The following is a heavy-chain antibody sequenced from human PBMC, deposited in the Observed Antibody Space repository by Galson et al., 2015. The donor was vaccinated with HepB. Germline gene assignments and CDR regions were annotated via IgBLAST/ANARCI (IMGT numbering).Heavy chain of an antibody. CDR1: GFTFISYG. CDR3: VRSYGDYFSYYYGMDV. V-gene: IGHV3-30*03. J-gene: IGHJ6*02. CDR2: ISYDGSAE. Sequence: SLRLSCAASGFTFISYGMYWVRQAPGKGLEWVALISYDGSAEYYADSVKGRFTISRDNSKNTLYLHMNSLRAEDTAVYYCVRSYGDYFSYYYGMDVWGQGTTVTVSS. D-gene: IGHD4-17*01.